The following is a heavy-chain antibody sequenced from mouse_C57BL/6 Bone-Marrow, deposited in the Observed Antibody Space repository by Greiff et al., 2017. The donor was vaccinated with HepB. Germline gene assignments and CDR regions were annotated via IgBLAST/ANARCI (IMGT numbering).Heavy chain of an antibody. D-gene: IGHD2-2*01. V-gene: IGHV1-4*01. CDR1: GYTFTSYT. Sequence: QVQLQQSGAELARPGASVKMSCKASGYTFTSYTMHWVKQRPGQGLEWIGYINPSSGYTKYNQKFKDKATLTADKSSSTAYMQLSSLTSEDSAVYYFARWLPSYWYFDVWGTGTTVTVSS. J-gene: IGHJ1*03. CDR3: ARWLPSYWYFDV. CDR2: INPSSGYT.